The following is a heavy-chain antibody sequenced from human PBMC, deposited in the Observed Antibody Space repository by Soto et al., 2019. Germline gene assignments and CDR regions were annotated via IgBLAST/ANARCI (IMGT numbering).Heavy chain of an antibody. CDR3: AKDGQYRTDGLDV. CDR1: GFTFSSHG. V-gene: IGHV3-23*01. D-gene: IGHD6-6*01. CDR2: LSRGGGTT. J-gene: IGHJ3*01. Sequence: GGSLRLSCAASGFTFSSHGMSWVRQAPGKGLEWIAGLSRGGGTTYYADSVKGRFTISRDNSKNTLDLIMNSLKVEDTALYYCAKDGQYRTDGLDVWGQRTMVTV.